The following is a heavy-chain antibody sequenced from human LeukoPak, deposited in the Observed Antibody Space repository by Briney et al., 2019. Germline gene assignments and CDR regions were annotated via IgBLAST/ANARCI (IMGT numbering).Heavy chain of an antibody. V-gene: IGHV1-69*06. CDR2: IIPIFGTA. CDR1: GGAFSSYA. J-gene: IGHJ6*03. CDR3: ARTLEYSSSYSDYCYYMDV. Sequence: ASVKVSCKASGGAFSSYAISWVRQAPGQGLEWMGGIIPIFGTANYAQKFQGRVTITADKSTSTAYMELSSLRSEDTAVYYCARTLEYSSSYSDYCYYMDVWGKGTTVTVSS. D-gene: IGHD6-6*01.